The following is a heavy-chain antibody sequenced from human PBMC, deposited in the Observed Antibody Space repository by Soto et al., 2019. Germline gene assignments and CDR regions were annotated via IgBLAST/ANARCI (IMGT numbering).Heavy chain of an antibody. CDR2: IKSKTDGGTT. Sequence: GGSLRLSCAASGFTFSNAWMSWVRQAPGKGLEWVGRIKSKTDGGTTDYAAPVKGRFTISRDDSKNTLYLQMNSLKTEDTAVYYCTTNAMTTDPNDAFDIWAKGQWSPSPQ. V-gene: IGHV3-15*01. CDR1: GFTFSNAW. CDR3: TTNAMTTDPNDAFDI. D-gene: IGHD4-17*01. J-gene: IGHJ3*02.